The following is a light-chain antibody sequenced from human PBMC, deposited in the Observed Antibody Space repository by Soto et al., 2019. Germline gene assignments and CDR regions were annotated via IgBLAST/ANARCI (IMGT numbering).Light chain of an antibody. J-gene: IGKJ2*01. Sequence: EIVLTQSPGTLSLSPGERATLSCRASQSVRSRYLAWYQQKPGQAPRLLIYGASSRATGIPDRFSGSGSGTDFTLTFPRLESEDFAVYYWQFYGGSPPGAFGQGITLGI. CDR2: GAS. V-gene: IGKV3-20*01. CDR3: QFYGGSPPGA. CDR1: QSVRSRY.